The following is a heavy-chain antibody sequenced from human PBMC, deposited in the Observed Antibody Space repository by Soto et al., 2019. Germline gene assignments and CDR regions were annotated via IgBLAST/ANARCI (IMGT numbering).Heavy chain of an antibody. J-gene: IGHJ3*02. CDR1: GFTFTNYY. D-gene: IGHD3-10*02. CDR3: ARYVGEI. V-gene: IGHV3-7*05. CDR2: ISQDGTEK. Sequence: EAQPVESGGALVQPGGSLRLSCAASGFTFTNYYMTWVRQAPGIGLQWVATISQDGTEKYYVGSVKGRFTISRDNDKNSVYLQMNSLRLEDTALYYCARYVGEIWGHGTKVTVSS.